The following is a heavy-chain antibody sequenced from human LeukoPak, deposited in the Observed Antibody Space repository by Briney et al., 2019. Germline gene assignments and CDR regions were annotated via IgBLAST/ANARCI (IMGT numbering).Heavy chain of an antibody. CDR3: AKDHTPGQTNYYYYGMDV. CDR2: ISSSSSYT. CDR1: GFTFSDYY. J-gene: IGHJ6*02. Sequence: GGSLRLSCAASGFTFSDYYMSWIRQAPGKGLEWVSYISSSSSYTNYADSVKGRFTISRDNAKNSLYLQMNSLRAEDTAVYYCAKDHTPGQTNYYYYGMDVWGQGTTVTVSS. V-gene: IGHV3-11*05.